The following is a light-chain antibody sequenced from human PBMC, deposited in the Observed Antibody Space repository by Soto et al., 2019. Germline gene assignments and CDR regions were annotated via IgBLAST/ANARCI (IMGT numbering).Light chain of an antibody. CDR3: QAYDSSFVL. CDR1: SGGIDNNY. CDR2: EQN. J-gene: IGLJ2*01. Sequence: NFMLTHPQSVSESPGETVTISCTRTSGGIDNNYVQWYQQRPGSVPTIVIYEQNQRPSGVPDRFSGSTDVSSNSASLTISGLQTEDEADYYCQAYDSSFVLFVGGTKLPVL. V-gene: IGLV6-57*04.